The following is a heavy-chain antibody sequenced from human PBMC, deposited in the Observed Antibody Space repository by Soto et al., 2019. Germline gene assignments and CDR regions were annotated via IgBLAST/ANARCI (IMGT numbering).Heavy chain of an antibody. CDR3: ARGGYSGNSKDPFYI. CDR2: IYPGDSDT. D-gene: IGHD6-25*01. V-gene: IGHV5-51*01. Sequence: LGESLKISCKGSGYTFTAYWIGWVRQMPGKGLEWMVIIYPGDSDTRYSPSFQGQVTISADKSISTAYLQWSSLKASDTAMFYCARGGYSGNSKDPFYIWGPGTMVTVSS. J-gene: IGHJ3*02. CDR1: GYTFTAYW.